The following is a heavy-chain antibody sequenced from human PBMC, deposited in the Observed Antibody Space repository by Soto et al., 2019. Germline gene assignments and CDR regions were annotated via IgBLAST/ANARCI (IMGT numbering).Heavy chain of an antibody. CDR2: ISNDVRNI. J-gene: IGHJ4*02. CDR3: VKDTLGGMTPVFMPGPD. Sequence: VQLVESGGGVVQPGRSLRLSCAASGLTFSTYGFHWVRQAPGTGLEWVAVISNDVRNIHYAESVEGRFTLSRDNSKNTLYLPMNSLRPNDTDVYYFVKDTLGGMTPVFMPGPDWGQGTLVNVSS. D-gene: IGHD2-2*01. CDR1: GLTFSTYG. V-gene: IGHV3-30*18.